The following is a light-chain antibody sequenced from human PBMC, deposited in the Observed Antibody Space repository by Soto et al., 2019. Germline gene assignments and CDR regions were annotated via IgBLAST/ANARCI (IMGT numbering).Light chain of an antibody. CDR1: QNINHY. V-gene: IGKV1-16*01. Sequence: IQVTQSPSSLSASVGDSVTIACRASQNINHYLNWYQHKPGTAPKLLISGVSGLQGGVPSRFSASGSGTDFTLTISSLQPDDFATYYCQQYNSYSPWTFGQGTKVDIK. J-gene: IGKJ1*01. CDR2: GVS. CDR3: QQYNSYSPWT.